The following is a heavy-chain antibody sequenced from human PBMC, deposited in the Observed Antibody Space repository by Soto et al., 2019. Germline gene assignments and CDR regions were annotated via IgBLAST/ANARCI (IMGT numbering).Heavy chain of an antibody. Sequence: QVQLVQSGAVVKKPGSSVKVSCKASGGTFSSYAISWVRQAPGQGLEWMGGIIPIFGTANYAQKFQGRVTITADESTSTAYMELSSLRPEDTDVYYCARAVLAYGDPRDAFDIWGQGTMVTVSS. D-gene: IGHD4-17*01. V-gene: IGHV1-69*01. J-gene: IGHJ3*02. CDR2: IIPIFGTA. CDR1: GGTFSSYA. CDR3: ARAVLAYGDPRDAFDI.